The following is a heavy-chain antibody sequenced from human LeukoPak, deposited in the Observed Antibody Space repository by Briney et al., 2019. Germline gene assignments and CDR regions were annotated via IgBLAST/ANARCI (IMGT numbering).Heavy chain of an antibody. CDR1: GGSMRNYY. J-gene: IGHJ4*02. D-gene: IGHD2-2*01. V-gene: IGHV4-59*01. Sequence: SETLPLTCAVSGGSMRNYYWSWIRQAPGKGLEWIGYTYDSGSSSYNPSLRSRVSISIDTSKNQFSLNLSSVTAADTAVYYCARGWASSWYYFDFWGQGTLVTVSS. CDR3: ARGWASSWYYFDF. CDR2: TYDSGSS.